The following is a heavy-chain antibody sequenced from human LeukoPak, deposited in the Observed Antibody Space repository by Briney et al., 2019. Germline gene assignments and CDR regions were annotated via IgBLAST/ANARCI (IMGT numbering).Heavy chain of an antibody. J-gene: IGHJ4*02. V-gene: IGHV3-48*02. D-gene: IGHD6-19*01. CDR3: TSAAVAGTVC. CDR2: ISSSSSSI. CDR1: GFTFSNYG. Sequence: GGSLRLSCAVSGFTFSNYGMNWVRQAPGKGLEWISHISSSSSSIYYAGSVKGRFTISRDNAKNSLYLQMNSLRDDDTAVYYCTSAAVAGTVCWGQGTLVTVSS.